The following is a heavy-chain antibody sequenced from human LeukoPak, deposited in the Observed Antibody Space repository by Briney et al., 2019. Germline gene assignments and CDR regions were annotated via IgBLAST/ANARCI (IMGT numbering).Heavy chain of an antibody. CDR2: IKQDGSEK. CDR1: GFTFSSYW. Sequence: GGSLRLFCAASGFTFSSYWMSWVRQAPGKGREWVANIKQDGSEKYYVDSVKGRFTISRDNAKNSLYLQMNSLRAEDTAVYYCARDQWLVHFDYWGQGTLVTVSS. J-gene: IGHJ4*02. D-gene: IGHD6-19*01. V-gene: IGHV3-7*01. CDR3: ARDQWLVHFDY.